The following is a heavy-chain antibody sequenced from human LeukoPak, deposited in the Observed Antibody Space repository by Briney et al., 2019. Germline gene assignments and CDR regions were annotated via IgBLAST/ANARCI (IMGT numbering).Heavy chain of an antibody. J-gene: IGHJ4*02. Sequence: GASVKVSCKASGYTFTGYYMHWVRQAPGQGLEWMGWINPHSGGTDYAQKFQGRVTMTRDTSISTAYMELSRLLSGDTAVYYCARGKTMVYCGGDCYRFDNWGQGTLVTVSS. CDR2: INPHSGGT. D-gene: IGHD2-21*02. CDR1: GYTFTGYY. V-gene: IGHV1-2*02. CDR3: ARGKTMVYCGGDCYRFDN.